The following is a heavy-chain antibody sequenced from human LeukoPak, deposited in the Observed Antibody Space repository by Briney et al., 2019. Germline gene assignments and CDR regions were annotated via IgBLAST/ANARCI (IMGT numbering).Heavy chain of an antibody. Sequence: ASVKVSCKASGYTFTSYGISWVRQAPGQGLEWMGWISAYNGNTDYAQKLQGRVTMTTDTSTSTAYMELRSLRSDDTAVYYCAGRHIVGTFDYWGQGTLVTVSS. D-gene: IGHD2-21*01. CDR2: ISAYNGNT. CDR3: AGRHIVGTFDY. J-gene: IGHJ4*02. CDR1: GYTFTSYG. V-gene: IGHV1-18*01.